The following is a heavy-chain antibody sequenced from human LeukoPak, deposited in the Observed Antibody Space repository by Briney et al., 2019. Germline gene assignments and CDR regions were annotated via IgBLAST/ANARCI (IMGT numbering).Heavy chain of an antibody. CDR3: AKSRVYYYDSSGYNWFDP. CDR2: ISGSGGST. J-gene: IGHJ5*02. D-gene: IGHD3-22*01. CDR1: GFTFDDYA. Sequence: PGGSLRLSCAASGFTFDDYAMSWVRQAPGKGLEWVSAISGSGGSTYYADSVKGRFTISRDNSKNTLYLQMNSLRAEDTAVYYCAKSRVYYYDSSGYNWFDPWGQGTLVTVSS. V-gene: IGHV3-23*01.